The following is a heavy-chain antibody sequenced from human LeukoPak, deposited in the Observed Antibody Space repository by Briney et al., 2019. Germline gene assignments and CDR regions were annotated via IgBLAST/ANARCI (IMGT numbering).Heavy chain of an antibody. D-gene: IGHD3-22*01. CDR3: ARAIRQYYYDSSGYPLDY. Sequence: ASVKVSCKASGYTFTSYGISWVRQAPGQGLEWMGWISAYNGNTNYAQKLQGRVTMTTDTSTSTAYMELRSLRSDDTAVYYCARAIRQYYYDSSGYPLDYWGQGTLVTVSS. J-gene: IGHJ4*02. CDR1: GYTFTSYG. CDR2: ISAYNGNT. V-gene: IGHV1-18*01.